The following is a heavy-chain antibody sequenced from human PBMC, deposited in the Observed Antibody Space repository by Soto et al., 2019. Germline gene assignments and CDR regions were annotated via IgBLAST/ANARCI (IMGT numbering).Heavy chain of an antibody. J-gene: IGHJ1*01. CDR3: ARVGTYYYDSSGYYYPEYFQH. D-gene: IGHD3-22*01. V-gene: IGHV4-59*01. Sequence: SETLSLTCTVSGGSISSYYWSWIRQPPGKGLEWMGYIYYSGSANYNPSLKSRGTISVDTSKNQFSLKLSSVTAADTAVYYCARVGTYYYDSSGYYYPEYFQHWGQGTLVTVSS. CDR1: GGSISSYY. CDR2: IYYSGSA.